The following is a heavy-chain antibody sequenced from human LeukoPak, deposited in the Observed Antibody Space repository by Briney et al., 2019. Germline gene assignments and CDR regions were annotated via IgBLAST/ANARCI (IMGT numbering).Heavy chain of an antibody. CDR2: INHSGST. V-gene: IGHV4-34*01. Sequence: SETLSLTCAVYGGSFSGYYWSWIRQPPGKGLERIGEINHSGSTNYNPSLKSRVTISVDTSKNQFSLKLSSVAAADTAVYYCARNRHSSGWYSSYYFDYWGQGTLVTVPS. CDR1: GGSFSGYY. D-gene: IGHD6-19*01. CDR3: ARNRHSSGWYSSYYFDY. J-gene: IGHJ4*02.